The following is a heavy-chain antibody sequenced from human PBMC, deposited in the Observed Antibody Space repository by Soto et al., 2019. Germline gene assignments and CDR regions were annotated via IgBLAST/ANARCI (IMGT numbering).Heavy chain of an antibody. CDR2: ISAYNGNT. CDR1: GYTLTSYG. Sequence: QVQLVQSGAEVKKPGASVKVSCKASGYTLTSYGISWVRQAPGQGLERMGWISAYNGNTNYAQKLQGRVTMTTDTTTSSVYMELRSLRSDATAVYYCARGTTVETGNSWGQGTLVTVSS. CDR3: ARGTTVETGNS. D-gene: IGHD4-17*01. J-gene: IGHJ4*02. V-gene: IGHV1-18*01.